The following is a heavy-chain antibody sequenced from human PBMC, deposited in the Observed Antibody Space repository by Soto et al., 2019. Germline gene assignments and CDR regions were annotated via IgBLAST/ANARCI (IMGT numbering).Heavy chain of an antibody. Sequence: SETLSLTCTVSGGSISSGGYYWSWIRQHPGKGLEWIGYIYYSGSTYYNPSLKSRVTISVDTSKNQFSLKLSSVTAADTAVYYCARAPIVVVPAAMQPPPDYWGQGTLVTVSS. CDR2: IYYSGST. CDR3: ARAPIVVVPAAMQPPPDY. CDR1: GGSISSGGYY. J-gene: IGHJ4*02. V-gene: IGHV4-31*03. D-gene: IGHD2-2*01.